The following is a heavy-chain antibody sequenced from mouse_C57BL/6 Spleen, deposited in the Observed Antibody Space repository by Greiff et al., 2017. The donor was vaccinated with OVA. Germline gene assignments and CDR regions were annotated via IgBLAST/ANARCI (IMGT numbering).Heavy chain of an antibody. V-gene: IGHV10-1*01. Sequence: EVQLVESGGGLVQPKGSLKLSCAASGFSFTTYAMNWVRQAPGQGLEWVARIRSKSNNYATYYADSVKDRFTISRDDSESMLYLQMNNLKTEDTAMYYCVRQDSSYEDFDVWGTGTTVTVSS. CDR2: IRSKSNNYAT. CDR3: VRQDSSYEDFDV. D-gene: IGHD1-1*01. J-gene: IGHJ1*03. CDR1: GFSFTTYA.